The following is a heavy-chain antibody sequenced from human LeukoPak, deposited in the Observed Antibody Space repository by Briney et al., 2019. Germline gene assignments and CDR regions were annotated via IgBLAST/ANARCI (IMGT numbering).Heavy chain of an antibody. CDR1: GFTFSDYY. CDR3: ARGDLYYDSSGYEGSLGY. J-gene: IGHJ4*02. D-gene: IGHD3-22*01. Sequence: PGGSLRLSCATSGFTFSDYYMSWIRQAPGKGLEWVSYISSSGNTIYYADSVKGRFTISRDNAKNSLYLQTNSLRAEDTAVYYCARGDLYYDSSGYEGSLGYWGQGTLVTVSS. V-gene: IGHV3-11*01. CDR2: ISSSGNTI.